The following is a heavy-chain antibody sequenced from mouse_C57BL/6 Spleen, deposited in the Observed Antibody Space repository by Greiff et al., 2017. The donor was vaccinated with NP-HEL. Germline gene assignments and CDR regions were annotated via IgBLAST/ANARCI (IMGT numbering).Heavy chain of an antibody. CDR3: ALITTVVADWYFDV. CDR2: INPSSGYT. V-gene: IGHV1-4*01. Sequence: QVQLKQSGAELARPGASVKMSCKASGYTFTSYTMHWVKQRPGQGLEWIGYINPSSGYTKYNQKFKDKATLTADKSSSTAYMQLSSLTSEDSAVYYCALITTVVADWYFDVWGTGTTVTVSS. J-gene: IGHJ1*03. D-gene: IGHD1-1*01. CDR1: GYTFTSYT.